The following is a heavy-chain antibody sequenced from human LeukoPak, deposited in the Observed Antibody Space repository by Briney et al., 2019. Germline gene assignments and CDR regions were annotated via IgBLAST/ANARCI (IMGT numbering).Heavy chain of an antibody. CDR3: ARRLRYFNWLYDDY. Sequence: ASMKVSCKASGYTFTGYYMHWVRQAPGQGLEWMGRINPNSGGTNYAQKFQGRVTMTRDTSISTAYMELSRLRSDDTAVYYCARRLRYFNWLYDDYWGQGTLVTVSS. CDR1: GYTFTGYY. D-gene: IGHD3-9*01. J-gene: IGHJ4*02. V-gene: IGHV1-2*06. CDR2: INPNSGGT.